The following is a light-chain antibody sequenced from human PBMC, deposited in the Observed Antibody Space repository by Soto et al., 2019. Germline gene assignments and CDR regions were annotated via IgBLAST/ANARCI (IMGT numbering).Light chain of an antibody. CDR2: GAS. V-gene: IGKV3-20*01. CDR1: QSDSSNY. Sequence: DIVLTQSPGTLSLSPGERATLSCRASQSDSSNYLAWYQKKAGEPPRLLISGASSRATGIPDRFSGSGSGTDFITTISRLESEDFAVYYCQQYGSPGTFGPGTKVDNK. CDR3: QQYGSPGT. J-gene: IGKJ1*01.